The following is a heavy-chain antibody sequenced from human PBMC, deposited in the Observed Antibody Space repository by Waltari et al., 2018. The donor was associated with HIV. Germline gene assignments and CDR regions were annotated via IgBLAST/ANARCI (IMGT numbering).Heavy chain of an antibody. CDR2: ISYDGSNK. J-gene: IGHJ6*02. Sequence: QVQLVESGGGVVQPGRSLRLSCAASGFTFSSYAMHWVRQAPGKGLEWVAVISYDGSNKFYADSVKGRFTISRDNSKNTLYLQMNSLRAEDTAVYYCAKEPYTGTYYYYGMDVWGQGTTVTVSS. CDR1: GFTFSSYA. D-gene: IGHD1-26*01. V-gene: IGHV3-30*18. CDR3: AKEPYTGTYYYYGMDV.